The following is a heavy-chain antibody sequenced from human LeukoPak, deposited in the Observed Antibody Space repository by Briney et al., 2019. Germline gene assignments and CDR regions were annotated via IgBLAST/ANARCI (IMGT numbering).Heavy chain of an antibody. V-gene: IGHV3-30*02. CDR2: IRYDGSNK. CDR3: AKQIGVVPAAKRGYYFDY. J-gene: IGHJ4*02. CDR1: GFTFSSYG. Sequence: GGSLRLSCAASGFTFSSYGRHWVRQAPGKGLEWVAFIRYDGSNKYYADSVKGRFTISRDNSKNTLYLQMNSLRAADTSVYYCAKQIGVVPAAKRGYYFDYWGQGTLVTVSS. D-gene: IGHD2-2*01.